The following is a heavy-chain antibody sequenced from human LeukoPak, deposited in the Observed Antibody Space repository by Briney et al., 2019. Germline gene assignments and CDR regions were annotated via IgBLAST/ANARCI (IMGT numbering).Heavy chain of an antibody. D-gene: IGHD6-6*01. J-gene: IGHJ6*02. CDR3: ARETSVHYGMDV. V-gene: IGHV3-21*01. Sequence: PGGSLRLSCAASGFTFSSYSMNWVRQAPGKGLEWVSSISSSSSYIYYADSVKGRFTISRDNAKNSLYLQMNSLRAEDTAVYYCARETSVHYGMDVWGQGTTVTVSS. CDR1: GFTFSSYS. CDR2: ISSSSSYI.